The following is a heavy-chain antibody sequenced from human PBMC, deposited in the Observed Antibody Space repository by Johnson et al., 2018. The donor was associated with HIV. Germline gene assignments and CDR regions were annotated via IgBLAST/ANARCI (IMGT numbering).Heavy chain of an antibody. D-gene: IGHD4-17*01. Sequence: QVQLLESGGGLVQPGGSLRLSCAASGFTFSNYGMHWVRQAPGKGLEWVAVISYVGSNKYYADSVKGRFTISRDNSKNTLYLQMNSLRAEDTAFYYCARDKYGVPSGTFDIWGQGTMVTVSS. CDR3: ARDKYGVPSGTFDI. CDR1: GFTFSNYG. V-gene: IGHV3-33*05. CDR2: ISYVGSNK. J-gene: IGHJ3*02.